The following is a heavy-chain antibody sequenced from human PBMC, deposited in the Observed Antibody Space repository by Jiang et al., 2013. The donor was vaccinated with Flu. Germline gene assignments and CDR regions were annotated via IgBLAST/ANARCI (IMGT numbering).Heavy chain of an antibody. J-gene: IGHJ4*02. V-gene: IGHV3-30*18. CDR1: GFTFSSYG. Sequence: AASGFTFSSYGMHWVRQAPGKGLEWVAVISYDGSNKYYADSVKGRFTISRDNSKNTLYLQMNSLGAEDTAVYYCAKDADYYGSGSYIDYWGQGTLVTVSS. D-gene: IGHD3-10*01. CDR3: AKDADYYGSGSYIDY. CDR2: ISYDGSNK.